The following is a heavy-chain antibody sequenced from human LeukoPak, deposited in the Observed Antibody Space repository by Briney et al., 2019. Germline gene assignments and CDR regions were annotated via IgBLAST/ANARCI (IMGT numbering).Heavy chain of an antibody. CDR3: AREQSGVRTPGFDY. D-gene: IGHD7-27*01. CDR1: GYTFSAYA. Sequence: ASVKVSCKSSGYTFSAYAIHWVRQAPGQRLEWMGWITAGNGNTKYSRDFQGRVAITRDTSATTAYLELSSLRSEDMAVYYCAREQSGVRTPGFDYWGQGTLVTVSS. J-gene: IGHJ4*01. CDR2: ITAGNGNT. V-gene: IGHV1-3*03.